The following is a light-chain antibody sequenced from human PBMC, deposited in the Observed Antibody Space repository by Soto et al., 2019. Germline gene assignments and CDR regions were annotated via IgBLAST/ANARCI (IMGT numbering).Light chain of an antibody. V-gene: IGKV3-15*01. CDR3: QQYNNWPRAT. J-gene: IGKJ4*01. Sequence: ETVMTQSPATLSVSPGERATLSCRASQTINNNLAWCQQKPGQAPRLLMFRTSTRATGVPARFSVSGSGTEFNLTISSLQSEDFAVYYCQQYNNWPRATFGGGTKVEMK. CDR1: QTINNN. CDR2: RTS.